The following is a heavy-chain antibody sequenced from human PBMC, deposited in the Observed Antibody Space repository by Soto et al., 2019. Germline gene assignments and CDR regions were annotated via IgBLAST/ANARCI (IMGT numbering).Heavy chain of an antibody. Sequence: SQILSLPCTVFGGYISSYYLRWIRQPPEKGLEWIGYIYYSESTNYNPSLKSRVTISVDTSKNQFSLKLSSVTASDTAVYYCARHREDYPFDPWGQGTLVTVSS. V-gene: IGHV4-59*08. J-gene: IGHJ5*02. D-gene: IGHD3-16*01. CDR3: ARHREDYPFDP. CDR2: IYYSEST. CDR1: GGYISSYY.